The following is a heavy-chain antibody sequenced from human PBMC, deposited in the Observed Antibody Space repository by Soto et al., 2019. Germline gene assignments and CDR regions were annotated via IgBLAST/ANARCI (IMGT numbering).Heavy chain of an antibody. CDR1: GGSISSGDYY. J-gene: IGHJ5*02. CDR2: IYYSGST. D-gene: IGHD5-12*01. V-gene: IGHV4-61*08. Sequence: PSETLSLTCTVSGGSISSGDYYWNWIRQPPGKGLEWIGYIYYSGSTYYNPSLKSRVTISVDTSKNQFSLKLSSVTAADTAVYYCARGRWLRTRYNWFDPWGQGTLVTVSS. CDR3: ARGRWLRTRYNWFDP.